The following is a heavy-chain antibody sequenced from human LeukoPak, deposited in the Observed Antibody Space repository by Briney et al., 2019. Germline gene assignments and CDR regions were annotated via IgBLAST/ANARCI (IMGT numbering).Heavy chain of an antibody. CDR2: IKQDGSEK. Sequence: PGGSLRLSCAASVFTFSTYNMNWVRQAPGKGLEWVANIKQDGSEKYYVDSVKGRFTISRDNAKNSLYLQMNSLRAEDTAVYYCARDGYYYYMDVWGKGTTVTVSS. J-gene: IGHJ6*03. CDR1: VFTFSTYN. CDR3: ARDGYYYYMDV. V-gene: IGHV3-7*01.